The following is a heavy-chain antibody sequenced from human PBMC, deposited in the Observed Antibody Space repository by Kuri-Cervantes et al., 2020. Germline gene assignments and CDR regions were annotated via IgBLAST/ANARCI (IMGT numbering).Heavy chain of an antibody. CDR2: ISYDVTNK. D-gene: IGHD6-19*01. Sequence: LSLTCAASGFTFSSYAMHWVRQAPGKGLEWVAVISYDVTNKYYADSVKGRFTISRDNAKNSLYLQMNSLRAEDTAVYYCARGAVSFDYWGQGTLVTVSS. V-gene: IGHV3-30*07. CDR1: GFTFSSYA. CDR3: ARGAVSFDY. J-gene: IGHJ4*02.